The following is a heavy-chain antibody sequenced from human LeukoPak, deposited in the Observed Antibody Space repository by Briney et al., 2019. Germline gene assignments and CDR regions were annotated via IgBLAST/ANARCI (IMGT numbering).Heavy chain of an antibody. D-gene: IGHD1-1*01. V-gene: IGHV4-34*01. CDR2: IHPSGST. J-gene: IGHJ4*02. CDR3: ARGADEYKIGNY. CDR1: GGSFSGYY. Sequence: PSETLSLTCAVFGGSFSGYYWTWIRLPPGKGLEWIGEIHPSGSTYYNPSLLSRVSISADTSKNQLSLKLTSVTAADTAVYFCARGADEYKIGNYWGQGSLVTVSS.